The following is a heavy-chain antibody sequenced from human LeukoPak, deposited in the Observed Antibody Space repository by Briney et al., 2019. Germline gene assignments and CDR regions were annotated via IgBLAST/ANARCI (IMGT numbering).Heavy chain of an antibody. Sequence: SETLSLTCTVSGGSISSSSYYWGWIRQPPGKGLEWIGSIYYSGSTHYNPSLKSRVTISVDTSKNQFSLKLSSVTAADTAVYYCARGGWYYFDYWGQGTPVTVSS. CDR1: GGSISSSSYY. V-gene: IGHV4-39*01. CDR3: ARGGWYYFDY. J-gene: IGHJ4*02. CDR2: IYYSGST. D-gene: IGHD6-19*01.